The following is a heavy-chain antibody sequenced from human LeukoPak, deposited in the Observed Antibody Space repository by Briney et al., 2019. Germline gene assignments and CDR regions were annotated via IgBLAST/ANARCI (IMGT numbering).Heavy chain of an antibody. J-gene: IGHJ6*03. CDR2: TRNKANSYTT. V-gene: IGHV3-72*01. CDR3: ARVPKGSSWYFYYYYMDV. Sequence: GGSLRLSCAASGFTFSDHYMDWVRQAPGKGLEWVGRTRNKANSYTTEYAASVKGRFTISRADSKNSLYLQMNSLKTEDTAVYYCARVPKGSSWYFYYYYMDVWGKGTTVTVSS. CDR1: GFTFSDHY. D-gene: IGHD6-13*01.